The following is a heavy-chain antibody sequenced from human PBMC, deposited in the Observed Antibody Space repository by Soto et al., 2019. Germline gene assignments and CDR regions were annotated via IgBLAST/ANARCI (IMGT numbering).Heavy chain of an antibody. CDR2: ISSNGGST. CDR1: GFTFSSYA. J-gene: IGHJ4*02. CDR3: ARVKWYYDFWSGYCFDY. D-gene: IGHD3-3*01. Sequence: PGGSLRLSCAASGFTFSSYAMHWVRQAPGKGLEYVSAISSNGGSTYYANSVKGRFTISRDNSKNTLYLQMGSLRAEDMAVYYCARVKWYYDFWSGYCFDYWGQGTLVTVSS. V-gene: IGHV3-64*01.